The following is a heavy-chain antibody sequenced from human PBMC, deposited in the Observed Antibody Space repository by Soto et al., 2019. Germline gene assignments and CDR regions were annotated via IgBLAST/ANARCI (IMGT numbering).Heavy chain of an antibody. CDR1: GFSLTTSGVG. CDR2: VYWDDDK. D-gene: IGHD5-18*01. J-gene: IGHJ4*02. V-gene: IGHV2-5*02. Sequence: QITLKESGPTRVRPTQTLALTSTFSGFSLTTSGVGVGWIRKTPGKALEWLAVVYWDDDKRYSPSLKSTLTITKDTSKHQVVLTMADMDPVDTATYFCAHRGYMYGNWDHCYFDYWGQGSLVTVSS. CDR3: AHRGYMYGNWDHCYFDY.